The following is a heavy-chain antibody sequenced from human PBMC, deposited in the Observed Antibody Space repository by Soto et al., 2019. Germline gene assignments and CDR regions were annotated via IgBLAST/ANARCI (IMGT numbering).Heavy chain of an antibody. CDR3: TRSKSSDY. J-gene: IGHJ4*02. V-gene: IGHV3-49*03. CDR1: GFTFCDYA. CDR2: IRSKGYGGTT. Sequence: GGSLRLSCTGSGFTFCDYAMSWFRLAPGKGLEWVGFIRSKGYGGTTEYAASAKGRFTISRDDSTSVAYLQMNSLKTEDTAVYYCTRSKSSDYWGQEPLVTVSS. D-gene: IGHD3-16*02.